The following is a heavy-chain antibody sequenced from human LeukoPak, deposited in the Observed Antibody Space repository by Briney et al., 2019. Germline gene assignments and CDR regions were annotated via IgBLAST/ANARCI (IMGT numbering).Heavy chain of an antibody. V-gene: IGHV3-23*01. CDR1: GFTFSSYS. D-gene: IGHD3-16*02. CDR2: IGGSGGST. J-gene: IGHJ3*02. Sequence: GGSLRLSCAASGFTFSSYSMRWVRQAPGKGLEWVSAIGGSGGSTYYADSVKGRFTISRDNSKNTLYLQMNSLRAEDTAVYYCALSSAFDIWGQGTMVTVSS. CDR3: ALSSAFDI.